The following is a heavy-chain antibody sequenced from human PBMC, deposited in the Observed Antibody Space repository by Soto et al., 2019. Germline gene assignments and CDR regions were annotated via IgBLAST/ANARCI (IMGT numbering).Heavy chain of an antibody. CDR2: ISSSSSTI. V-gene: IGHV3-48*02. CDR1: GFTFSSYS. Sequence: EVQLVESGGGLVQPGGSLRLSCAASGFTFSSYSMNWVRQAPGKGLEWVSYISSSSSTIYYADSVKGRFTISRDNAKNSLYLQMNSLRDEDTAVYYCARNEKYSSSWYSNYLGQGTLVTVSS. CDR3: ARNEKYSSSWYSNY. J-gene: IGHJ4*02. D-gene: IGHD6-13*01.